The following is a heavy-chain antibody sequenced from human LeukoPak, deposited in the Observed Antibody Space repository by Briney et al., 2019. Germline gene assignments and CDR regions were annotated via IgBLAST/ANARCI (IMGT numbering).Heavy chain of an antibody. CDR1: GFTFSDYF. CDR2: ISSSSGNT. J-gene: IGHJ1*01. CDR3: ARDPHGYGSA. D-gene: IGHD3-10*01. Sequence: GGSLRLSCAASGFTFSDYFMAWIRQAPGKGLEWVSYISSSSGNTNYADSVKGRFTISRDNSKNTLYLQMNSLRAEDTAMYYCARDPHGYGSAWGQGTLVTVSS. V-gene: IGHV3-11*05.